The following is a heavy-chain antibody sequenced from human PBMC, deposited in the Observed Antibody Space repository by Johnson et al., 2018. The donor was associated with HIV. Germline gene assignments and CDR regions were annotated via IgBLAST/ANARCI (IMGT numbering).Heavy chain of an antibody. J-gene: IGHJ3*02. D-gene: IGHD3-22*01. Sequence: VQLVESGGGLVKPGGSLSLSCAASGFTVSNNYINWVRQAPGKGLEWVSVINSGGSTYYAGSVKGRFTVSRDNSQNTLYLEMNGLRPEDTAVYYCAKDVGNYWPDSFDIWGQGTMVTVSS. CDR1: GFTVSNNY. CDR2: INSGGST. CDR3: AKDVGNYWPDSFDI. V-gene: IGHV3-66*02.